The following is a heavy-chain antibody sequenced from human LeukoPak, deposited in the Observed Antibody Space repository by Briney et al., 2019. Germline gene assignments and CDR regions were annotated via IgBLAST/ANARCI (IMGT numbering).Heavy chain of an antibody. J-gene: IGHJ4*02. CDR2: IFGSGGSA. Sequence: GGSLRLSCAASGFTFGSYAMYWVRQAPGKGLEWVSGIFGSGGSAHYADSVKGRFTISRDNSKNTVYLQMDSLRAEDTAIYYCAKTTTGYSSGRYPAWPIDYWGQGTLVNVSS. D-gene: IGHD2-15*01. V-gene: IGHV3-23*01. CDR3: AKTTTGYSSGRYPAWPIDY. CDR1: GFTFGSYA.